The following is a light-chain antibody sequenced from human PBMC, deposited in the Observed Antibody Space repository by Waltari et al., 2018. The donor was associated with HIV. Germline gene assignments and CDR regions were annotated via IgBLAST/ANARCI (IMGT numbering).Light chain of an antibody. CDR1: QIVAKNY. J-gene: IGKJ1*01. CDR3: QQFGNSPWT. Sequence: EIVLTQSPATLSLSPGEGATLSCRASQIVAKNYLAWYQQKPGQAPRLLIYAASNRATGIPDRFSGSGSGTDFILTISRLDPEDFAVYYCQQFGNSPWTIGQGTKVEVK. V-gene: IGKV3-20*01. CDR2: AAS.